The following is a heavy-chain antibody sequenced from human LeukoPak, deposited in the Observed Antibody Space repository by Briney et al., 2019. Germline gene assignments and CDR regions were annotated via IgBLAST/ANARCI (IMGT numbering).Heavy chain of an antibody. CDR3: ARDLYRIVVVPHYFDY. Sequence: QPGGSLRLSCAASGFTFSSYGMEWVRQVPGKGLEWVAFILNDGTIKYYADSVKGRFTISRDNSKNTLYLQMNSLRAEDTAVYYCARDLYRIVVVPHYFDYWGQGTLVTVSS. CDR1: GFTFSSYG. CDR2: ILNDGTIK. J-gene: IGHJ4*02. V-gene: IGHV3-30*02. D-gene: IGHD3-22*01.